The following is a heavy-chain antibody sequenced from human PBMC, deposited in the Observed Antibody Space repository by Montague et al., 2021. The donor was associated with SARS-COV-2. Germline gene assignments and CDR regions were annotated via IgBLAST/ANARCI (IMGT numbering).Heavy chain of an antibody. J-gene: IGHJ2*01. Sequence: SETLSLTCTVSGDSISRYYWSWIRQSDGKGLEWIGWVYTGGYSNYNPAPQSRVSMPVDTPKSQVSLNVTYVTAADTAVYYCARANWRLDVWGRGILVTVSS. D-gene: IGHD1-1*01. V-gene: IGHV4-4*07. CDR3: ARANWRLDV. CDR1: GDSISRYY. CDR2: VYTGGYS.